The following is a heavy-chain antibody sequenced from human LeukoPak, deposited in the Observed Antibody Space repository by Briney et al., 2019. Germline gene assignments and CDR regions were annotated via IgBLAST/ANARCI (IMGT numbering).Heavy chain of an antibody. J-gene: IGHJ5*02. D-gene: IGHD3-10*01. Sequence: SVKVSCKASGGTFSSYAISWVRQAPGQGLEWMGRIIPIFGTANYAQKFQGRVTITTDESTSTAYMELSSLRSEDTAVYHCARDKTITMVRGVIYWFDPWGQGTLVTVSS. CDR3: ARDKTITMVRGVIYWFDP. V-gene: IGHV1-69*05. CDR2: IIPIFGTA. CDR1: GGTFSSYA.